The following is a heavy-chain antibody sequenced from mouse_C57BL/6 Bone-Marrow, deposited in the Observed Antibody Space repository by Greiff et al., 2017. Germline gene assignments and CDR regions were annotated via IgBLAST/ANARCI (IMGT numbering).Heavy chain of an antibody. Sequence: EVQLQQSGAELVRPGASVKLSCTASGFNIKDDYMHWVKQRPEQGLEWIGWIDPENGDTEYASKFQGKATITADTSSHTAYLQLSSLTSEDTAVYYCTSYYGGGWGQGTTLTVSS. J-gene: IGHJ2*01. V-gene: IGHV14-4*01. CDR1: GFNIKDDY. D-gene: IGHD1-1*01. CDR3: TSYYGGG. CDR2: IDPENGDT.